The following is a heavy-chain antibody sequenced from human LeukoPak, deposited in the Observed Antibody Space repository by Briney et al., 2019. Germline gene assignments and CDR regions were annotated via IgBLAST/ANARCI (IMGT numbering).Heavy chain of an antibody. D-gene: IGHD6-13*01. CDR2: IYYSGST. Sequence: SETLSLTCTVSGGCISSYYWSWIRQPPGKGLEWIGYIYYSGSTNYNPSLKSRVTISVDTSKNQLSLKLSSVTAADTAVYYCARRAAAAGTVPDYYYYGMDVWGQGTTVTVSS. V-gene: IGHV4-59*08. J-gene: IGHJ6*02. CDR1: GGCISSYY. CDR3: ARRAAAAGTVPDYYYYGMDV.